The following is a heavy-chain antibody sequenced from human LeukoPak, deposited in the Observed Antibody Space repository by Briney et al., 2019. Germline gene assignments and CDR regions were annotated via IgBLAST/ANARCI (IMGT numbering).Heavy chain of an antibody. Sequence: ASVKVSCKASGFSFANYGISWVRQAPGQGLEWMGWISVYNGNTNYAQKLQGRITMTTDTSTSTAYMALRSLRSDDTAVYYCARSHSGSYYGGDDYWGQGTLVTVSS. D-gene: IGHD1-26*01. CDR2: ISVYNGNT. J-gene: IGHJ4*02. CDR1: GFSFANYG. V-gene: IGHV1-18*01. CDR3: ARSHSGSYYGGDDY.